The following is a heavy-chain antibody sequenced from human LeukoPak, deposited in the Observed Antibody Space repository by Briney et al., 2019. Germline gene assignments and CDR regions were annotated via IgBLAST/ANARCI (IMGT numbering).Heavy chain of an antibody. CDR3: ARDLRSITMIAGAFDI. Sequence: SETLSLTCTVSGGSISSYYWSWIRRPPGKGLEWIGYIYYSGSTNYNPSLKSRVTISVDTSKNQFSLKLSSVTAADTAVYYCARDLRSITMIAGAFDIWGQGTMVTVSS. V-gene: IGHV4-59*01. CDR1: GGSISSYY. CDR2: IYYSGST. J-gene: IGHJ3*02. D-gene: IGHD3-22*01.